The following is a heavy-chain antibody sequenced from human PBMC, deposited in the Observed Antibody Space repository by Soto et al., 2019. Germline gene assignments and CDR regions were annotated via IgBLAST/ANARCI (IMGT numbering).Heavy chain of an antibody. V-gene: IGHV4-59*01. CDR1: GGSISSYY. CDR3: ARAQYGDPNYYYYYGMDV. CDR2: IYYSGST. J-gene: IGHJ6*02. Sequence: SETLSLTCTVSGGSISSYYWSWIRQPPGKGLEWIGYIYYSGSTNYNPSLKSRVTISVETSKNQFSLKLSSVTAADTAVYYCARAQYGDPNYYYYYGMDVWGQGTTVTV. D-gene: IGHD4-17*01.